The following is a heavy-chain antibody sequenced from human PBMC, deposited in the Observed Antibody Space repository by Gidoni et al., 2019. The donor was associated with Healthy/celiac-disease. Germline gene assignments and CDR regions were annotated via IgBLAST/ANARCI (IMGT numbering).Heavy chain of an antibody. V-gene: IGHV3-9*01. J-gene: IGHJ4*02. CDR2: ISWNSGSI. Sequence: EGQLVESGGGLVQPGRSLRLSLSASGFTLDDYAMHWVRQAPGKGLEWVSGISWNSGSIGYADSVKGRFTISRDNAKNSLYLQMNSLRAEDTALYYCAKLGERDGYTLFDYWGQGTLVTVSS. CDR1: GFTLDDYA. D-gene: IGHD5-12*01. CDR3: AKLGERDGYTLFDY.